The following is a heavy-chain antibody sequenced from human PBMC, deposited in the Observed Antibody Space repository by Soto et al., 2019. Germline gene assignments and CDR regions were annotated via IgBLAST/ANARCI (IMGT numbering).Heavy chain of an antibody. CDR1: GFNFTSSA. D-gene: IGHD5-12*01. Sequence: ASVKVSCKASGFNFTSSAVQWVRQARGQRLEWIGWIVVGSGNTNYAQKFQERVTITRDMSTSTAYMELSSLRSEDTAVYYCAADLRIVAAKGFYYYGMDVWGQGTTVTVSS. CDR2: IVVGSGNT. V-gene: IGHV1-58*01. J-gene: IGHJ6*02. CDR3: AADLRIVAAKGFYYYGMDV.